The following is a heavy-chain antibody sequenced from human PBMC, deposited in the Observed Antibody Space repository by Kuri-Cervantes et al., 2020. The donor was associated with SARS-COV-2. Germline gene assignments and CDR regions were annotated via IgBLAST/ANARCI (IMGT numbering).Heavy chain of an antibody. CDR1: GYTFTNYG. Sequence: ASVKVSCKASGYTFTNYGISWVRQAPGQGLEWMGWISAYNGNTNYAQKLQGRVTMTTDTSTSTAYMELRSLRSDDTAVYYCARLLRGAYYYYYMDVWGKGTTVTVSS. CDR2: ISAYNGNT. D-gene: IGHD1-26*01. J-gene: IGHJ6*03. V-gene: IGHV1-18*01. CDR3: ARLLRGAYYYYYMDV.